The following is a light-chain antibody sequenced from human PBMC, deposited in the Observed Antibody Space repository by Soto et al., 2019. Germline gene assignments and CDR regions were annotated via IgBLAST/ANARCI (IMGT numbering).Light chain of an antibody. CDR1: QSISSND. Sequence: IVLTQSPGTLSVSPWERATLSCRASQSISSNDLAWFQQKPGQAPRLLIYGASTRATGIPDRFGGSGSGTDFTLTISSLEPEDFALYHCLQYDTSPLTFGGGTKVDIK. CDR3: LQYDTSPLT. J-gene: IGKJ4*01. V-gene: IGKV3-20*01. CDR2: GAS.